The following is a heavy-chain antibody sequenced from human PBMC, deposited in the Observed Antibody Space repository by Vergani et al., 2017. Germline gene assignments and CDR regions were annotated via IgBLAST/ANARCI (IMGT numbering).Heavy chain of an antibody. J-gene: IGHJ4*02. D-gene: IGHD2-8*01. CDR2: ISRSSSTI. CDR1: GSTFSSYA. Sequence: EVQLVESGGGLVQPGGSLRLSCAASGSTFSSYAMNWVRQAPGKGLEWVSYISRSSSTIYYADSVKGRFTISRDNAKNSLHLQMNHLRAEDSAVYYCARQSRDVFCTNGVCPLGYWGQGALVTVSS. CDR3: ARQSRDVFCTNGVCPLGY. V-gene: IGHV3-48*01.